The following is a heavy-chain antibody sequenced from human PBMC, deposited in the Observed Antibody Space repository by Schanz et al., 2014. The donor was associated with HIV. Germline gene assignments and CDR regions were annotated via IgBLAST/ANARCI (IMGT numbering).Heavy chain of an antibody. CDR3: AKDRNQYDSRYIGKGNYYYYYGMDV. CDR1: GFTYRNYG. J-gene: IGHJ6*02. D-gene: IGHD3-22*01. CDR2: IWFDGRNK. V-gene: IGHV3-33*06. Sequence: QEQLVESGGGVVQPGRSLRLSCAASGFTYRNYGMHWVRQAPGKGLEWVAVIWFDGRNKYYGDSVKGRFMISRDNSNNTVYLQAKSLRPEDTAVYYCAKDRNQYDSRYIGKGNYYYYYGMDVWGQGTTVTVSS.